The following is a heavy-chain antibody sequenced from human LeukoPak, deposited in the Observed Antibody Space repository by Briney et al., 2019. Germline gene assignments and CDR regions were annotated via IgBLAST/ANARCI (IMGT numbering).Heavy chain of an antibody. D-gene: IGHD3-22*01. J-gene: IGHJ3*02. CDR1: GYRLNELS. CDR2: MNPNSGNT. Sequence: ASVKVSCKVSGYRLNELSMHWVRQATGQGLEWMGWMNPNSGNTGYAQKFQGRVTMTRNTSISTAYMELSSLRSEDTAVYYCAREIASGAFDIWGQGTMVTVSS. CDR3: AREIASGAFDI. V-gene: IGHV1-8*01.